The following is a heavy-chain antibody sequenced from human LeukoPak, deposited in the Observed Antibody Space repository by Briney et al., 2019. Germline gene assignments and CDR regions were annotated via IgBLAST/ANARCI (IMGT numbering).Heavy chain of an antibody. J-gene: IGHJ4*02. D-gene: IGHD1-7*01. CDR2: ITDAVGST. CDR3: ARDSGTTCDY. Sequence: GGSLRLSCAASGFTFSSSSISWVRQAPGKGLEWVSAITDAVGSTHYADSVKGRFTISSDNSKNTLYLQMNSLRAEDTAVYYCARDSGTTCDYWGQGTLVTVSS. CDR1: GFTFSSSS. V-gene: IGHV3-23*01.